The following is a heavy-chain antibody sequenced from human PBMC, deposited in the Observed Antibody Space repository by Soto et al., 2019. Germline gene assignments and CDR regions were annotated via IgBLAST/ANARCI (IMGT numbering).Heavy chain of an antibody. D-gene: IGHD2-15*01. J-gene: IGHJ4*02. V-gene: IGHV1-18*01. Sequence: ASVKVSCKASGYTFTSYGISWVRQAPGQGLEWMGWISAYNGNTNYAQKLQGRVTMTTDTSTSTAYMELRSLRSDDTAVYYCARVRVVLGYCSGGSCYDRATYWGQGTLVTVSS. CDR1: GYTFTSYG. CDR3: ARVRVVLGYCSGGSCYDRATY. CDR2: ISAYNGNT.